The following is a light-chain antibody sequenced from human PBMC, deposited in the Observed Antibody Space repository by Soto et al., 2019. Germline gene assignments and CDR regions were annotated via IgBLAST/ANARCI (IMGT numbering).Light chain of an antibody. Sequence: TVLTPSPYKQPWSPGRIATLSCRASQSISSSYLAWYQQKPGQAPRLLIYGAFSRATGIPDRFSGSGSGTDFTLTINRVAPQDLAVYYCQQYVRLPFAFGQGTRLEIK. CDR3: QQYVRLPFA. CDR1: QSISSSY. V-gene: IGKV3-20*01. CDR2: GAF. J-gene: IGKJ5*01.